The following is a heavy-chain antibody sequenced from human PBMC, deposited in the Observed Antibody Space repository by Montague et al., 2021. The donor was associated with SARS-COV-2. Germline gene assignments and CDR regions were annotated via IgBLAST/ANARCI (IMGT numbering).Heavy chain of an antibody. CDR2: LFSGGNT. CDR1: GGSISSSSFY. CDR3: ARDYGDYLDS. V-gene: IGHV4-39*01. J-gene: IGHJ4*02. Sequence: SETLSLTCLVSGGSISSSSFYWGWIPQPPGKGLEWIGSLFSGGNTYYHPSLRGRVSVSVDKSKNQFSLMVRSVTAADTAVYFCARDYGDYLDSWGQGSLVIVSS. D-gene: IGHD4-17*01.